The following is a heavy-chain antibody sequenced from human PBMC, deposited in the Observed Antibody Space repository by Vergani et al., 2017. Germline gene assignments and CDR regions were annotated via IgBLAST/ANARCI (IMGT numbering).Heavy chain of an antibody. J-gene: IGHJ4*02. CDR2: ISSGSSYI. CDR1: GFTFGSYS. Sequence: EVQLVESGGGLVKPGESPRLSCVASGFTFGSYSMIWVRQAPGKGLEWVSSISSGSSYIYYADSVKGRFTISRANAKNSLYLQMNSLRAEDTAVYYCARDLTRYSTASRRYFDYWGQGTLVTVSS. D-gene: IGHD5-12*01. V-gene: IGHV3-21*01. CDR3: ARDLTRYSTASRRYFDY.